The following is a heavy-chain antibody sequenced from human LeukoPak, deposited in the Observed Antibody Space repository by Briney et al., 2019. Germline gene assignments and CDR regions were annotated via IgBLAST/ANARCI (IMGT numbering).Heavy chain of an antibody. CDR3: ARGVQTGITDRARPYYYRDV. Sequence: ASVKVSCKASGYTFTSYDINWVRQAPGQGLEWMGWMNPNSGNTSYAQKFQGRVTMTRNTSISTAYMELSRLRSDETAVYYCARGVQTGITDRARPYYYRDVWGKGTTVSVSS. D-gene: IGHD3-10*01. CDR1: GYTFTSYD. V-gene: IGHV1-8*01. J-gene: IGHJ6*03. CDR2: MNPNSGNT.